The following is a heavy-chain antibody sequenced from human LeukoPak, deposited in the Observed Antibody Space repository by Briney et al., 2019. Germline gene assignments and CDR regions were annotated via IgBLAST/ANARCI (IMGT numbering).Heavy chain of an antibody. Sequence: GGSLRLSCAASGFTSSSYEMDWVRQAPGKGLEWVSYISSSGSTIYYADSVKGRFTISRDNAKNSLYLQMNSLRAEDTAVYYCAELGITMIGGVWGKGTTVTISS. V-gene: IGHV3-48*03. CDR1: GFTSSSYE. CDR2: ISSSGSTI. CDR3: AELGITMIGGV. D-gene: IGHD3-10*02. J-gene: IGHJ6*04.